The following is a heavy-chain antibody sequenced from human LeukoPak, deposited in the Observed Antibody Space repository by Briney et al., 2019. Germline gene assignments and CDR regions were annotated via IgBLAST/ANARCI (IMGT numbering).Heavy chain of an antibody. J-gene: IGHJ4*02. CDR1: GFTVSSNY. D-gene: IGHD6-13*01. V-gene: IGHV3-66*01. CDR2: IYIGGNT. Sequence: GGSLRLSCAASGFTVSSNYMSRVGQAPGKGLEWVSVIYIGGNTNYADSVKGRFTISRDNAKDSLYLQMNSLRAEDTAVYCCARGGRGIAAGFDYWGQGTLVTVSS. CDR3: ARGGRGIAAGFDY.